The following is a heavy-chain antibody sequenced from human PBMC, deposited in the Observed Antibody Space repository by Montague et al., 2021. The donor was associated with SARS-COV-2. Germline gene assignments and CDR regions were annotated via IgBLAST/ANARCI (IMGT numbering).Heavy chain of an antibody. V-gene: IGHV1-58*01. J-gene: IGHJ4*02. CDR2: IVIGSGNA. D-gene: IGHD7-27*01. CDR3: VANWDLDF. Sequence: SVKVSCKASGFSLSSGGVWWVRQARGQRPEWIGWIVIGSGNADYAQKFQGRVTITRDMSTSTVYMELNSLRSDDTAVYYCVANWDLDFWGQGTLVTVSS. CDR1: GFSLSSGG.